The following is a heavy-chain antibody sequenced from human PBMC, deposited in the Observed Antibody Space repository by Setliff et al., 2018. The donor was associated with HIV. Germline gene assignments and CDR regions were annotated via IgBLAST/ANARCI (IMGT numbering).Heavy chain of an antibody. CDR1: GYSLSSDYY. J-gene: IGHJ5*02. V-gene: IGHV2-5*01. CDR2: IYWNDDK. D-gene: IGHD6-25*01. CDR3: ARRLNLAAAGRFNCFDP. Sequence: TLSLTCAVSGYSLSSDYYWGWIRQPPGKGLEWIAGIYWNDDKLYSPSLRSRLTITKDTSKNQVVLTMTNMDPVDTATYYCARRLNLAAAGRFNCFDPWGQGTLVTVSS.